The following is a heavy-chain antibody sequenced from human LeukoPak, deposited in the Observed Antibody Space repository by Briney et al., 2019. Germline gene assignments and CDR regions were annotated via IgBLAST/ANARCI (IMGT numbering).Heavy chain of an antibody. V-gene: IGHV4-4*07. Sequence: SETLSLTCTVSGGSISSYYWSWIRQPAGKGLEWIGRIYTSGSTNYNPSLKSRVTMSVDTSKNQSSLKLSSVTAADTAVYYCARASVVVITPDAFDIWGQGTMVTVSS. J-gene: IGHJ3*02. D-gene: IGHD3-22*01. CDR1: GGSISSYY. CDR2: IYTSGST. CDR3: ARASVVVITPDAFDI.